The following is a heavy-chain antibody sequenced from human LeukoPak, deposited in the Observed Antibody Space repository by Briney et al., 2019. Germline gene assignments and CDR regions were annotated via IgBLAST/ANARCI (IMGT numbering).Heavy chain of an antibody. CDR3: ARQGGEMATVLDY. CDR1: GYSFTSYW. V-gene: IGHV5-51*01. J-gene: IGHJ4*02. D-gene: IGHD5-24*01. CDR2: IYPGDPDT. Sequence: GESLKISCKGSGYSFTSYWIGWGRQMPGRGLEWMGIIYPGDPDTRYSPSFQGQVTISADKSISTAYLQWSSLKASDTAMYYCARQGGEMATVLDYWGQGTLVTVSS.